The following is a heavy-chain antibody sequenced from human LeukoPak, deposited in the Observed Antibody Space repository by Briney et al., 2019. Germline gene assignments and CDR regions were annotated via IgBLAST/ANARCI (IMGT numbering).Heavy chain of an antibody. J-gene: IGHJ4*02. V-gene: IGHV4-39*07. D-gene: IGHD6-19*01. CDR1: GGSIGSSSYY. Sequence: SETLSLTCTVSGGSIGSSSYYWGWIRQPPGKGLEWIGTIYYSGTTYYNPSLKSRVTISVDTSKNHFSLKLSSVTAADTAVYYCARYEPGAGHIRPDYWGQGTLVTVSS. CDR3: ARYEPGAGHIRPDY. CDR2: IYYSGTT.